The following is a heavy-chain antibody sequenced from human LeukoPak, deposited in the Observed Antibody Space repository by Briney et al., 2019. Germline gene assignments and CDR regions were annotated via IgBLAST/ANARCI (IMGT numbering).Heavy chain of an antibody. CDR2: IYTGGST. Sequence: GGSLRLSCAASGFTVNTNYMTWVRQAPGKGLEWVSLIYTGGSTSYADSVKGRFTISRDNSRNTLYLQMTSLRAEDTAVYYCAKDRAGSHPYDTSGLTPSDHWGQGTLVTVSS. CDR3: AKDRAGSHPYDTSGLTPSDH. V-gene: IGHV3-66*02. CDR1: GFTVNTNY. J-gene: IGHJ5*02. D-gene: IGHD3-22*01.